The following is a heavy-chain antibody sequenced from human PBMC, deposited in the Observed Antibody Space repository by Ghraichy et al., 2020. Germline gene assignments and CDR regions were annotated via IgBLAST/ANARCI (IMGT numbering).Heavy chain of an antibody. CDR3: AKDGTYCSGGSCYSDYYYGMDV. D-gene: IGHD2-15*01. J-gene: IGHJ6*02. CDR2: ISWNSGSI. CDR1: GFTFDDYA. V-gene: IGHV3-9*01. Sequence: GGSLRLSCAASGFTFDDYAMHWVRQAPGKGLEWVSGISWNSGSIGYADSVKGRFTISRDNAKNSLYLQMNSLRAEDTALYYCAKDGTYCSGGSCYSDYYYGMDVSGQGTTVTVSS.